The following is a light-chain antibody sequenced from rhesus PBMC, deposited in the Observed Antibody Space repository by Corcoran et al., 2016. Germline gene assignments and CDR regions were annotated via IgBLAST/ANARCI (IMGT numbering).Light chain of an antibody. Sequence: DIQMTQSPSSLSASVGDRVTITCRASQGISNYLSWYQQKPGKAPKRLIYVASSLASGVPSRFSGSGSGTEFTLTISSLQPEDFAVYFCLQYNSKPFTFGPGTKLDIK. V-gene: IGKV1-36*01. CDR2: VAS. J-gene: IGKJ3*01. CDR1: QGISNY. CDR3: LQYNSKPFT.